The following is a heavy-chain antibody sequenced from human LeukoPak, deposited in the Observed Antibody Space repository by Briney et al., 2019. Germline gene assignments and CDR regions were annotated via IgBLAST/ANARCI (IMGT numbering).Heavy chain of an antibody. CDR1: GGSISSSNW. V-gene: IGHV4-4*02. D-gene: IGHD2-2*01. J-gene: IGHJ5*02. CDR2: IYHSGST. Sequence: PSETLSLTCAVSGGSISSSNWWSWVRQPPGKGLEWIGEIYHSGSTNYNPSLKSRVTISVDKSKNQFSLKLSSVTAADTAVYYCAGAGYCSSTSCSGGIHWFDPWGQGTLVTVSS. CDR3: AGAGYCSSTSCSGGIHWFDP.